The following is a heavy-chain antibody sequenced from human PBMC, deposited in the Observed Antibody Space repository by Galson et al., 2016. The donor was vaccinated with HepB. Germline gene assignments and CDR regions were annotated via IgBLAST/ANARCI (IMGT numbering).Heavy chain of an antibody. CDR3: ARSARPYYYYHGMDV. CDR2: ISWNSGSI. D-gene: IGHD6-6*01. V-gene: IGHV3-9*01. Sequence: SLRLSCAASGLTFDTYAMHWVRQAPGKGLEWVSGISWNSGSIDYADPVKGRFTISRDNAKNSLYLQMNSLRAEDTALYYCARSARPYYYYHGMDVWGQGTTVTVSS. CDR1: GLTFDTYA. J-gene: IGHJ6*02.